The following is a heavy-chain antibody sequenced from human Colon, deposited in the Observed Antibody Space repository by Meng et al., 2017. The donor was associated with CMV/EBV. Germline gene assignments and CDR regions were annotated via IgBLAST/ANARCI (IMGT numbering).Heavy chain of an antibody. CDR3: ARDRLGGIDY. J-gene: IGHJ4*02. D-gene: IGHD3-16*01. CDR1: GFIFTAYA. CDR2: SDGAAQ. V-gene: IGHV3-30-3*01. Sequence: GGSLRLSCVGSGFIFTAYAMHWVRRAPGKGLEWLASDGAAQNYADSVRGRFFMSRDDSKNSVYLQMDSLRSDDTAVYYCARDRLGGIDYWGQGTLVTVSS.